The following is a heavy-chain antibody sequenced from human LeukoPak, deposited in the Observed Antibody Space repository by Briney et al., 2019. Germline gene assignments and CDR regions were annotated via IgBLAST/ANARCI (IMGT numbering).Heavy chain of an antibody. CDR3: ARDFLAGYFDY. V-gene: IGHV3-48*02. CDR2: ISSSGSTK. CDR1: GLTFSTYN. Sequence: GSPRLSCAASGLTFSTYNMNWVRQAPGKGLEWVSYISSSGSTKYYADSVKGRFTISRDNVKNSLFLQMNSLSDEDTAVYYCARDFLAGYFDYWGQGTLDSLSS. D-gene: IGHD3-9*01. J-gene: IGHJ4*02.